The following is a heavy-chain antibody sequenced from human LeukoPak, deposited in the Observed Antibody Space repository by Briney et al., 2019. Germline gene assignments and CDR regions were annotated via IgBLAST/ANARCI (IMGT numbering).Heavy chain of an antibody. Sequence: GGSLRLSCAASGFTFSNAWMSWVRQAPGKGLEWVGRIKSKTDGGTTDYAAPVKGGFTISRDDPKNTLYLQMNSLKTEDTAVYYCTTGYSSSWYMGDAFDIWGQGTMVTVSS. CDR3: TTGYSSSWYMGDAFDI. V-gene: IGHV3-15*01. CDR1: GFTFSNAW. J-gene: IGHJ3*02. CDR2: IKSKTDGGTT. D-gene: IGHD6-13*01.